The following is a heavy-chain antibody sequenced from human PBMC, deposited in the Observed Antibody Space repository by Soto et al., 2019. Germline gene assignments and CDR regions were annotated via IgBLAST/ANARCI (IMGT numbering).Heavy chain of an antibody. CDR3: ARGILTAMGLYYYYGMDV. CDR1: GGTFSSYA. D-gene: IGHD5-18*01. Sequence: QVQLVQSGAEVKKPGSSVKVSCKASGGTFSSYAIGWVRQAPGQGLEWMGGIIPIFGTANYAQKFQGRVTITADESTSTAYMELSSLRSEDTAVYYCARGILTAMGLYYYYGMDVWGQGTTVTVSS. V-gene: IGHV1-69*01. CDR2: IIPIFGTA. J-gene: IGHJ6*02.